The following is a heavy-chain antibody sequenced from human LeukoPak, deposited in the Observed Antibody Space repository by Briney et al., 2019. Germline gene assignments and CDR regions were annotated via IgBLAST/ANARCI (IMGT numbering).Heavy chain of an antibody. CDR1: GFTVSSNY. Sequence: GGSLRLSCAASGFTVSSNYMSWVRQAPGKGLEWDAVIYSGGSTYYADSVKARFTISRDNSKNTLYLQMNSLRAEDTAVYYCARGEMATITGGFDYWGQGTLVTVSS. CDR2: IYSGGST. CDR3: ARGEMATITGGFDY. D-gene: IGHD5-24*01. J-gene: IGHJ4*02. V-gene: IGHV3-53*01.